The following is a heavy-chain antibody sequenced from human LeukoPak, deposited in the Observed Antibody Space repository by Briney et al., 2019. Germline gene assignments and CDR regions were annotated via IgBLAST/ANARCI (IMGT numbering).Heavy chain of an antibody. CDR3: TREFYVEVVRDISYYDAFDI. J-gene: IGHJ3*02. V-gene: IGHV3-7*01. D-gene: IGHD2-2*01. Sequence: GGSLRLSCAASGFSFSGYWMTWVRQAPGQGLEWVANINYGGSRKYYVDSVKGRFTISADNAKNSLYLQMNSLRAEDTAFYYFTREFYVEVVRDISYYDAFDIWGQGTMVTVSS. CDR2: INYGGSRK. CDR1: GFSFSGYW.